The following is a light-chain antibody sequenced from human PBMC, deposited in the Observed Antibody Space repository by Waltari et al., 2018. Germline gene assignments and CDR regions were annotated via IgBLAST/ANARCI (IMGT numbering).Light chain of an antibody. CDR1: QSISSY. V-gene: IGKV1-39*01. Sequence: DIQMTQSPSSLSASVGDRVTITCRASQSISSYLNWYQQKVGKAPKFLIYGASSLQRGVPVRFSGSGSGTDFTLTISSLQPEDFATYYCQQSYSTPRTFGQGTKVEIK. J-gene: IGKJ1*01. CDR2: GAS. CDR3: QQSYSTPRT.